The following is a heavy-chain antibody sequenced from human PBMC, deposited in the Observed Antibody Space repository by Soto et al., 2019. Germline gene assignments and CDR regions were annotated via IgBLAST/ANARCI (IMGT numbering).Heavy chain of an antibody. V-gene: IGHV3-23*01. J-gene: IGHJ4*02. CDR2: ISGSGGST. Sequence: EVQLLESGGGLVQPGGSLRLSCAASGFTFSSYAMSWVRQAPGKGLEWVSAISGSGGSTYYADSVKGRFTISRDNSKNTLYLQMNSLRAEDTAEYYCAKDRGYCSSTSCYVFDYWGQGTLVTVSS. D-gene: IGHD2-2*01. CDR3: AKDRGYCSSTSCYVFDY. CDR1: GFTFSSYA.